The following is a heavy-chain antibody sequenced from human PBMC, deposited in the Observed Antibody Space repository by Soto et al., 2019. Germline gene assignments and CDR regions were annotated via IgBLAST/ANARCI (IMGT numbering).Heavy chain of an antibody. CDR2: INPKSGET. D-gene: IGHD3-3*02. V-gene: IGHV1-2*04. Sequence: QVQLVQSGAEVKKPGASVKVSCKASGYTFTGYYMHWMRQAPGQGLEWMGWINPKSGETHYTQNFHGLVTMTRHISISTAYMELTRLKSNVTAVYYFPRRGILNYYYYFDVWGKVTTVTFSS. CDR1: GYTFTGYY. CDR3: PRRGILNYYYYFDV. J-gene: IGHJ6*03.